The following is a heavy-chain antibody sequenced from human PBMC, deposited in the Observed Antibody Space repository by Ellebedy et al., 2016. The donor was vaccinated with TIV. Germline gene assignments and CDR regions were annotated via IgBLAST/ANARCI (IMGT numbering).Heavy chain of an antibody. J-gene: IGHJ3*02. V-gene: IGHV6-1*01. Sequence: SQTLSLTCALSGDCLSSNSAAWTSIRQSPSRGLEWQGRTYYRSKWYNEYAVSVKSRITNNPDTSKNQFSLQLNSVTPEDTAVYYCARSITMIVVVTPLNDAFDIWGQGTMVTVSS. D-gene: IGHD3-22*01. CDR3: ARSITMIVVVTPLNDAFDI. CDR2: TYYRSKWYN. CDR1: GDCLSSNSAA.